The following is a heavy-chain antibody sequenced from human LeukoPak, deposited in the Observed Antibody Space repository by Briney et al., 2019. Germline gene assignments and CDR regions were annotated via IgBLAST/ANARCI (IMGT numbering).Heavy chain of an antibody. D-gene: IGHD6-13*01. V-gene: IGHV3-33*01. J-gene: IGHJ4*02. CDR3: ARDTPRVAAAGPGDY. Sequence: GGSVRLSCAASGFTFSSYGMHWVRQAPGKGLEWVAVIWYDGSNKYYADSVKGRFTISRDNSKNTLYLQMNSLRAEGTAVYYCARDTPRVAAAGPGDYWGQGTLVTVSS. CDR1: GFTFSSYG. CDR2: IWYDGSNK.